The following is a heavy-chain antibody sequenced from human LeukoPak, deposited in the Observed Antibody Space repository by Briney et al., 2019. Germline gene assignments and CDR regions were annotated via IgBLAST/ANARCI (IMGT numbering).Heavy chain of an antibody. CDR3: ARAATYAAAAVDY. Sequence: PGGSLRLSCAASGFNVSSNYMSWVRQAPGKGLEWVSVVYSGGSTYHADSVKGRFIISRDNSKNTLYLQMNSLRAEDTAMYYCARAATYAAAAVDYWGQGTLVTVSS. CDR1: GFNVSSNY. J-gene: IGHJ4*02. D-gene: IGHD6-13*01. V-gene: IGHV3-66*01. CDR2: VYSGGST.